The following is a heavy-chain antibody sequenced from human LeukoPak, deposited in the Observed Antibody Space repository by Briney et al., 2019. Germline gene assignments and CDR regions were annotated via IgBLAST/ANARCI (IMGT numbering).Heavy chain of an antibody. D-gene: IGHD2/OR15-2a*01. V-gene: IGHV4-39*07. Sequence: SETLSLTCTVSGDSFSSSSFYWGWIRQPPGKGLEWIGSGYYTGSTYYSPSLQSRVTISLDTSKNQFSLNLRSVTAADTAVYYCARWYCSSTTCYHMDVWGKGTTVTVSS. CDR2: GYYTGST. CDR3: ARWYCSSTTCYHMDV. J-gene: IGHJ6*03. CDR1: GDSFSSSSFY.